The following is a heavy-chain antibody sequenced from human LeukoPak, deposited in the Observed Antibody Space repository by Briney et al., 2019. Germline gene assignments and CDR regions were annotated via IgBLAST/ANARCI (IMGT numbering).Heavy chain of an antibody. D-gene: IGHD1-26*01. CDR2: IYNGVDT. CDR1: GASVSSASY. J-gene: IGHJ5*02. Sequence: SETLSLTCTVSGASVSSASYWSWIRQPPGKGVEWIAHIYNGVDTNYNPSLKSRVTISVDTSKNQFSLRLNSVTAADTAVYYCARSRAFNSGAFDPWGQGSLVTVSS. V-gene: IGHV4-61*01. CDR3: ARSRAFNSGAFDP.